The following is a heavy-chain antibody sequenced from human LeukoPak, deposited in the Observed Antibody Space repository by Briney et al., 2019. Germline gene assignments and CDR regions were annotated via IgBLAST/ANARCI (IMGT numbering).Heavy chain of an antibody. CDR2: ISAYNGNT. D-gene: IGHD4-17*01. Sequence: ASVKVSCKASGYTFTSYGISWVRQAPGQGLEWMGWISAYNGNTNYAQKLQGRVTMTTDTSTSTAHMELRSLRSDDTAVYYCARERRYGAPLDYWGQGTLVTVSS. CDR3: ARERRYGAPLDY. V-gene: IGHV1-18*01. CDR1: GYTFTSYG. J-gene: IGHJ4*02.